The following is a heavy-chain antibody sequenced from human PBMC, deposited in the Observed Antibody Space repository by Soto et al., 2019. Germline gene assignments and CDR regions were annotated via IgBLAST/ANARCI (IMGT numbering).Heavy chain of an antibody. CDR3: ARRDIVLMVYAFDY. V-gene: IGHV4-34*01. J-gene: IGHJ4*02. CDR1: GGSFSGYC. CDR2: INHSGST. Sequence: SVTLSLTCAVDGGSFSGYCWSWIRQPPGKGLEWIGEINHSGSTNYNPSLKSRVTISVDTSKNQFSLKLSSVTAADTAVYYCARRDIVLMVYAFDYWGQGTLVTVSS. D-gene: IGHD2-8*01.